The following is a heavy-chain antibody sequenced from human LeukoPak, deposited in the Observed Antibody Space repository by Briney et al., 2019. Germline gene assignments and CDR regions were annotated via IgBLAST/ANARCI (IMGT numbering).Heavy chain of an antibody. D-gene: IGHD5-24*01. CDR2: IRCADGSN. J-gene: IGHJ4*02. CDR1: GFTFINYS. Sequence: GGSLRLSCAASGFTFINYSLNWVRQAPGKGLEWVSYIRCADGSNNYTDSVKGRFTISRDDSKNTLYLQMNSLRVEDTAVYYCARVSPRDGYNLVDYWGLGTLVTVSS. V-gene: IGHV3-48*01. CDR3: ARVSPRDGYNLVDY.